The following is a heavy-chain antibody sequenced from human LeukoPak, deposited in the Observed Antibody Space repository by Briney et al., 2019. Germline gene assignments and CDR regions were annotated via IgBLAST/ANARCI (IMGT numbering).Heavy chain of an antibody. CDR2: IHYSGST. Sequence: SETLSLTCTVSGGSISSSSYYWAWIRQPPGKGLEWIGSIHYSGSTYYNPSLQSRVTISIDTSKNQFSLKLRFVTAADTAVYYCARGYSGSFHFDYWGQGTLVTVSS. J-gene: IGHJ4*02. CDR3: ARGYSGSFHFDY. V-gene: IGHV4-39*07. CDR1: GGSISSSSYY. D-gene: IGHD1-26*01.